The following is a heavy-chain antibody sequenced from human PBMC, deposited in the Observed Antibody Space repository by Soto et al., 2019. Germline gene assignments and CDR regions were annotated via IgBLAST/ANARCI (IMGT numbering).Heavy chain of an antibody. CDR3: AKDLSAYCGGDCYPYYYYYGMDV. V-gene: IGHV3-43*01. D-gene: IGHD2-21*02. Sequence: GGSLRLSCAASGFTFDDYTMHWVRQAPGKGLEWVSLISWDGGSTYYADSVKGRLTISRDNSKNSLYLQMNSLRTEDTALYYCAKDLSAYCGGDCYPYYYYYGMDVWGQGTTVTVSS. J-gene: IGHJ6*02. CDR2: ISWDGGST. CDR1: GFTFDDYT.